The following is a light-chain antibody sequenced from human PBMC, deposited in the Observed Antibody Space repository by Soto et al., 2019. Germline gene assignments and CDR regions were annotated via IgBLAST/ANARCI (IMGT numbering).Light chain of an antibody. CDR1: SSDVGDYNY. Sequence: QSAVTQPASVSGSPGQSITISCTGTSSDVGDYNYVSWYQHHPGKAPKLIIYEVRNRPSGVANRFSGAKSGNTASLTISGLQAEDEADYYCSSYRTGSAVYVFGSGTKLTVL. CDR3: SSYRTGSAVYV. V-gene: IGLV2-14*01. CDR2: EVR. J-gene: IGLJ1*01.